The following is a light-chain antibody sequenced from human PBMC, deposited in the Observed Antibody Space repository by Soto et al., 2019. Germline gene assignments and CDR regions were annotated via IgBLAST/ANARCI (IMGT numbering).Light chain of an antibody. CDR1: QTIGSRY. J-gene: IGKJ4*01. V-gene: IGKV3-20*01. Sequence: EIALTQSPGTLSLSPGERATLSCRASQTIGSRYLAWYQQKPGQRPRLLIYGASSRATGIPDRFSGSGSGTDFPLPISRLGLKDFELYYCQHFFSPPLTWGGGT. CDR2: GAS. CDR3: QHFFSPPLT.